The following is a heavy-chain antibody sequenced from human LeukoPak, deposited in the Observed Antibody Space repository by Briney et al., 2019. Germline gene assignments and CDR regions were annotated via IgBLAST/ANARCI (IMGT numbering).Heavy chain of an antibody. Sequence: GGSLRLSCAASGFTFSSYAMRWVRQAPGKGLEWVSYISSSGSTRYYADSVKGRFTISRDNAKNTLYLQMNSLRAEDTAVYYCHYGNYGYGGRDFDYWGQGTLVTVSS. D-gene: IGHD5-18*01. V-gene: IGHV3-48*03. CDR2: ISSSGSTR. CDR3: HYGNYGYGGRDFDY. CDR1: GFTFSSYA. J-gene: IGHJ4*02.